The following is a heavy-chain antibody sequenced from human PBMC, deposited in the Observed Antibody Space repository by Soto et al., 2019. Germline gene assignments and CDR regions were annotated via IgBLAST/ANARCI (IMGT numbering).Heavy chain of an antibody. CDR1: RGSINSGGFF. CDR2: ISYSGRT. J-gene: IGHJ3*01. D-gene: IGHD2-8*01. CDR3: ARDLDCSSGVCSAFDL. Sequence: QVQLQESGPGLVKPSQTLSLTCTVSRGSINSGGFFWSWIRQHPGKGLEWIGYISYSGRTYYNPSLMSRVTISLDTSQNQVTLQPSSVTAADTAVYFCARDLDCSSGVCSAFDLWGHGTTVTVPS. V-gene: IGHV4-31*03.